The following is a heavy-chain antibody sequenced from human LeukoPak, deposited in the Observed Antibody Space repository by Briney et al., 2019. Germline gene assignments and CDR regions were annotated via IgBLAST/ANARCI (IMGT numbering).Heavy chain of an antibody. CDR3: AKARGKSSSSLRAGDY. CDR2: IRYDGSNK. Sequence: PGGSLRLSCAASGFTFSSYGMHWVRQAPGKGLKWVAFIRYDGSNKYYADSVKGRFTISRDNSKNTLYLEMNSLRAEDTAIYYCAKARGKSSSSLRAGDYWGQGTLVTVSS. CDR1: GFTFSSYG. J-gene: IGHJ4*02. D-gene: IGHD6-6*01. V-gene: IGHV3-30*02.